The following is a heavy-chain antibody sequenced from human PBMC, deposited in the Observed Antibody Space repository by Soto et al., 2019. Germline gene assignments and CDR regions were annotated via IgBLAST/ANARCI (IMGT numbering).Heavy chain of an antibody. J-gene: IGHJ4*02. CDR3: ARAPRFYYDSTPDY. CDR2: INHSGST. D-gene: IGHD3-22*01. CDR1: GGSFSGYY. V-gene: IGHV4-34*01. Sequence: SETLSLTCAVYGGSFSGYYWSWIRQPPGKGLEWIGEINHSGSTNYNPSLKSRVTISVDTSKNQFSLKLSSVTAADTAVYYCARAPRFYYDSTPDYWGQGTLVTVSS.